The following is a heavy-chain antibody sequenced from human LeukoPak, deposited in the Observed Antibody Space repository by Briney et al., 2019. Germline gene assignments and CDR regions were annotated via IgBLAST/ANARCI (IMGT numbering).Heavy chain of an antibody. CDR2: IWYDGSNK. CDR3: ARGVNGNSDY. J-gene: IGHJ4*02. D-gene: IGHD2-8*01. CDR1: GFTFSSYG. Sequence: GGSLRLSCAASGFTFSSYGMHWVRQAPGKGLEWVAVIWYDGSNKYYADSVKGRFTISRDNAKNTLYLQLNSLTAEDTAVYYCARGVNGNSDYWGQGTLVTVSS. V-gene: IGHV3-33*01.